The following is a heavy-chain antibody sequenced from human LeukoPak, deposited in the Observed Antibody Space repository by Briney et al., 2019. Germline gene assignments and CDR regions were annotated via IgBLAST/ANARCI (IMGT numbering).Heavy chain of an antibody. CDR2: IYYSGST. J-gene: IGHJ4*02. CDR3: ARVGSGGAWFDF. D-gene: IGHD6-19*01. CDR1: GGSISPYY. V-gene: IGHV4-59*01. Sequence: PSETLSLTCTVSGGSISPYYWSWIRQPPGKGLEWIGYIYYSGSTNYNPSLKSRATISIDTSKNQLSLTLTSLTATDTAVYYCARVGSGGAWFDFWGQGALVSISS.